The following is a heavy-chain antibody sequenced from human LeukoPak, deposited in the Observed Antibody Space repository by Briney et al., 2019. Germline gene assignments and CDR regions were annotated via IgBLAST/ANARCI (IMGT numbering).Heavy chain of an antibody. J-gene: IGHJ4*02. CDR1: GYTFTGYS. Sequence: ASVKVSCKASGYTFTGYSLHWVRQAPGQGGEGMGWINPNTGGTYYAQKFQGRVTMTRDTSITTAYMELSSLRYDDTAVYYCARLHVGTYYYGSGTYYIDYWGQGTLVTVSS. D-gene: IGHD3-10*01. CDR3: ARLHVGTYYYGSGTYYIDY. V-gene: IGHV1-2*02. CDR2: INPNTGGT.